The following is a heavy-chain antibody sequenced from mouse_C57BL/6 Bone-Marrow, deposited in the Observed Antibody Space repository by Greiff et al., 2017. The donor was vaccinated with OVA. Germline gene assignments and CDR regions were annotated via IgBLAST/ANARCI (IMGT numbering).Heavy chain of an antibody. D-gene: IGHD4-1*01. CDR2: IYPGNSDT. Sequence: EVQLQQSGTVLARPGASVKMSCKTSGYTFTSYWMHWVKQRPGQGLEWIGAIYPGNSDTSYNQKFKGKAKLTAVTSASTAYMELSSLTNEDSAVYYCTVLPGTGDWYFDVWGTGTTVTVSS. CDR3: TVLPGTGDWYFDV. V-gene: IGHV1-5*01. CDR1: GYTFTSYW. J-gene: IGHJ1*03.